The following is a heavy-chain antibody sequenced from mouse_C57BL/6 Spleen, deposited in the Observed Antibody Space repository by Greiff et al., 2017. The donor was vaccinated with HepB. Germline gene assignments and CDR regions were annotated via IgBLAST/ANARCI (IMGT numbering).Heavy chain of an antibody. Sequence: EVKLMESGPGLVKPSQSLSLTCSVTGYSITSGYYWNWIRQFPGNKLEWMGYISYDGSNNYNPSLKNRISITRDTSKNQFLLKLNSVTTEDTATYYCARSGDYYDYDWFAYWGQGTLVTVSA. CDR1: GYSITSGYY. J-gene: IGHJ3*01. V-gene: IGHV3-6*01. CDR3: ARSGDYYDYDWFAY. D-gene: IGHD2-4*01. CDR2: ISYDGSN.